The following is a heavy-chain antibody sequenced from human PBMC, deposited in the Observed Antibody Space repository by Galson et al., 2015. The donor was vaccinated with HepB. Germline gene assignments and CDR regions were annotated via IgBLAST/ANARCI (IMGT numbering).Heavy chain of an antibody. J-gene: IGHJ6*03. CDR3: ALYCTTGVCHFSKQLNYYYMDV. D-gene: IGHD2-8*01. Sequence: SVKVSCKASGGSFSTHAISWVRQAPGQGLEWMGGIIPIFDTTHYAQKFQGRVTLSADESTSTSYMELNSLRSEDTAVYYCALYCTTGVCHFSKQLNYYYMDVWGKGTTVTVSS. CDR2: IIPIFDTT. CDR1: GGSFSTHA. V-gene: IGHV1-69*13.